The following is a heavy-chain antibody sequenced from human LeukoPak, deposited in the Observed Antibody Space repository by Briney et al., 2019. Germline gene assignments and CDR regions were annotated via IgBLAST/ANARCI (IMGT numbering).Heavy chain of an antibody. CDR1: GGTFSSYA. Sequence: GASVKVSCKASGGTFSSYAISWVRQAPGQGLEWMGWINPNSGGTNYAQKFQGRVTMTRDTSISTAYMELSRLRSDDTAVYYCARHFWSDYYLDYWGQGTLVTVSS. J-gene: IGHJ4*02. V-gene: IGHV1-2*02. CDR3: ARHFWSDYYLDY. D-gene: IGHD3-3*02. CDR2: INPNSGGT.